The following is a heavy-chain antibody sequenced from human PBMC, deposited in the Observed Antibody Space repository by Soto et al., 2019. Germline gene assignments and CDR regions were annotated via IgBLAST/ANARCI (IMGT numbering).Heavy chain of an antibody. V-gene: IGHV3-23*01. CDR3: AKELVAVAGTGCHC. CDR2: ISGSGNSP. Sequence: EVQLLESGGGLVQPGGSLRLSCAASGFTFSSYAMSWVRQAPGKGLAWVSVISGSGNSPHYADSVKGRFTISRDNSKNTLSLQMNILRAEDTAVYYCAKELVAVAGTGCHCWGQGTLVTVSS. D-gene: IGHD6-19*01. CDR1: GFTFSSYA. J-gene: IGHJ4*02.